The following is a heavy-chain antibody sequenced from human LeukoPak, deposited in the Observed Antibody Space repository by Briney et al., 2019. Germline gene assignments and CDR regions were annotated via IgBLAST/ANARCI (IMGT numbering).Heavy chain of an antibody. CDR2: IYSGGST. J-gene: IGHJ3*02. V-gene: IGHV3-53*01. Sequence: PGGSLRLSCAASGFTVSSNYMSWVRQAPGKGLEWVSVIYSGGSTYYADSVKGRFTISRDNSKSTLYLQMNSLRAEDTAVYYCARDDRGYTDAFDIWGQGTMVTVSS. D-gene: IGHD5-18*01. CDR1: GFTVSSNY. CDR3: ARDDRGYTDAFDI.